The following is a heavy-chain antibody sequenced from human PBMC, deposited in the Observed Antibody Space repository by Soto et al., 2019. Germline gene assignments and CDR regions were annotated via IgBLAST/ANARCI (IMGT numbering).Heavy chain of an antibody. CDR3: ARDKGRSRLDY. CDR1: GFTFSSYS. CDR2: ISSSSRTI. J-gene: IGHJ4*02. V-gene: IGHV3-48*01. Sequence: EVQLVESGGGLVQPGGSLRLSCAASGFTFSSYSMNWVRQAPGKGLEWFSYISSSSRTIYYADSVKGRFTISRDNAKNSLYLQMNGLRAEDTAVYYCARDKGRSRLDYWGQGTLVTVSS. D-gene: IGHD2-15*01.